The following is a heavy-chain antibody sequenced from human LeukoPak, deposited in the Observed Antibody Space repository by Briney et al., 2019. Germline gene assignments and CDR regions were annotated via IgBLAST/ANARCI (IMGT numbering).Heavy chain of an antibody. CDR1: GFTLTSYA. D-gene: IGHD6-6*01. CDR3: AKVSSSALDY. J-gene: IGHJ4*02. V-gene: IGHV3-23*01. CDR2: ISASGGTT. Sequence: GGSLRLSCAASGFTLTSYAWSWVRQPPGRGLEWVSAISASGGTTLYADSVKGRFTISRDSSKNTLYVQMNSLRAEDTAVYYCAKVSSSALDYWGQGTLVAVSS.